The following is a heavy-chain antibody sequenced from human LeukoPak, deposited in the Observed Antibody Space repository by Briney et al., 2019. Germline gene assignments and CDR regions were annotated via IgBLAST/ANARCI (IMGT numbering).Heavy chain of an antibody. Sequence: GGSLSLFCALCGLTYSTYGIQGPRHARGKGLEGVAFIRYDGTNKLYADSVKGRFTISRDNSKNLLYLQMNSLRAEDTAVYHCAKDRDYGDYPSAYYYYMDVWGKGTTVTVSS. V-gene: IGHV3-30*02. CDR1: GLTYSTYG. CDR3: AKDRDYGDYPSAYYYYMDV. D-gene: IGHD4-17*01. CDR2: IRYDGTNK. J-gene: IGHJ6*03.